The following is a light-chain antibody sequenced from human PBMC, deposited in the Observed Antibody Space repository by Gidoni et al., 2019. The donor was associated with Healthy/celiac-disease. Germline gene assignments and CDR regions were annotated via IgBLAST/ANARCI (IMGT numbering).Light chain of an antibody. CDR1: QSSSSW. V-gene: IGKV1-5*03. J-gene: IGKJ4*01. CDR3: QQYNSYSLT. CDR2: KAS. Sequence: IQMTHSPSTLSPSVGDRVTITCRASQSSSSWLAWYQQKPGKAPKLLIYKASSVESGVPSRFSGSGSGTEFTLTISSLQPDDFATYYCQQYNSYSLTFXGXTKVEIK.